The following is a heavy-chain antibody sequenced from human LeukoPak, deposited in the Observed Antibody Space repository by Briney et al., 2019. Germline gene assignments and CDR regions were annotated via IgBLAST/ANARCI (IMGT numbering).Heavy chain of an antibody. Sequence: ASVKVSCKASGYTFTGYHMHWVRQAPGQGLEWMGWINPNSGGTNYAQKFQGRVTMTRDTSISTAYMELSRLRSDDTAMYYCGTLLSALETKPWGQGTQVTVSS. V-gene: IGHV1-2*02. D-gene: IGHD3-10*01. CDR3: GTLLSALETKP. J-gene: IGHJ5*02. CDR2: INPNSGGT. CDR1: GYTFTGYH.